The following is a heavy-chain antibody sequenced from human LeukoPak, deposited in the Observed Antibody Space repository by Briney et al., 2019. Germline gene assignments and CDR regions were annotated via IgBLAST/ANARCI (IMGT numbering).Heavy chain of an antibody. CDR1: GFTFSSYG. J-gene: IGHJ4*02. Sequence: GRSLRLSCAASGFTFSSYGMHWVRQAPGKGLEWVAVISYDGSNKYYADSVKGRFTISRDNSKNTLYLQMNSLRAEDTAVYYCAKESEEGFCYDSTPAPDYWGQGTLVTVSS. CDR2: ISYDGSNK. D-gene: IGHD3-22*01. V-gene: IGHV3-30*18. CDR3: AKESEEGFCYDSTPAPDY.